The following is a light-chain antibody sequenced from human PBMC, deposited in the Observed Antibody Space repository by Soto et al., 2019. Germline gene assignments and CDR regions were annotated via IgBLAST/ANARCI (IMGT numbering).Light chain of an antibody. CDR1: QSLLHSNGYNY. CDR3: MQALQTTWT. J-gene: IGKJ1*01. CDR2: LGS. Sequence: DIVMTQSPLSLPFTPGEPASISCRSSQSLLHSNGYNYLDWYLQKPGQSPQLLIYLGSNRASGVPDRFSGSGSGTDFTLKISRVEAEDVGVYYCMQALQTTWTFGQGTKVEIK. V-gene: IGKV2-28*01.